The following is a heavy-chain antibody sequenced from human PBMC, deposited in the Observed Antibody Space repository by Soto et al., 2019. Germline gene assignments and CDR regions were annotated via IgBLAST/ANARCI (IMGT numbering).Heavy chain of an antibody. CDR3: AKPLARSGSYYRVGH. CDR2: ISGSGGST. Sequence: GGSLRLSCAASGFTFSSYAMSWVRQAPGKGLEWVSAISGSGGSTYYADSVKGRFTISRDNSKNTLYLQMNSLRAEDTAVYYCAKPLARSGSYYRVGHWGQGTLVTVSS. J-gene: IGHJ4*02. D-gene: IGHD3-10*01. V-gene: IGHV3-23*01. CDR1: GFTFSSYA.